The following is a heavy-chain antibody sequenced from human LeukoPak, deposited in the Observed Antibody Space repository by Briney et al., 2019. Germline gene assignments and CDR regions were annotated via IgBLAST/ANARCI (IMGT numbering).Heavy chain of an antibody. D-gene: IGHD4-23*01. CDR1: GASIDSYY. Sequence: PSETLSLTCTVSGASIDSYYWSWIRQPPGKGLEWIGYIYYTGATNYNPSLKSRVTISLGMSKNHFSLRLSSVTAVDTAIYYCASLTTMVTPETFDIWGQGTMVTVSS. J-gene: IGHJ3*02. CDR3: ASLTTMVTPETFDI. V-gene: IGHV4-59*01. CDR2: IYYTGAT.